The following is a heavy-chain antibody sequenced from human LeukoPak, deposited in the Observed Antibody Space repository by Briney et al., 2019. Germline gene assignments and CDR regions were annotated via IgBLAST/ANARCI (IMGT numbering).Heavy chain of an antibody. CDR2: IYYSGSA. Sequence: PSQTLSLTCTVSGASINSGANYWSWIRQHPGKGLEWIGYIYYSGSAYYNPSLKSRVTISIDTSKNQFSLKVSSVTAADTAVYYCARVSYTENGPLDYWGQGTLVTVSS. D-gene: IGHD1-26*01. CDR1: GASINSGANY. V-gene: IGHV4-31*03. CDR3: ARVSYTENGPLDY. J-gene: IGHJ4*02.